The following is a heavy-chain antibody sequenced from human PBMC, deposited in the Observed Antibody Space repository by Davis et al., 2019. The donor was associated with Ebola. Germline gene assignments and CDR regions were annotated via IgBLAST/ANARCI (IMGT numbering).Heavy chain of an antibody. Sequence: MPSETLSLTCTVSGGSISSYYWSWIRQPPGKGLEWIGYIYYSGSTNYNPSLKSRVTISVDTSKNQFSLKLSSVTAADTAVYYCARAPSWRYSYGTYYYYGMDVWGQGTTVTVSS. CDR1: GGSISSYY. J-gene: IGHJ6*02. CDR2: IYYSGST. V-gene: IGHV4-59*01. D-gene: IGHD5-18*01. CDR3: ARAPSWRYSYGTYYYYGMDV.